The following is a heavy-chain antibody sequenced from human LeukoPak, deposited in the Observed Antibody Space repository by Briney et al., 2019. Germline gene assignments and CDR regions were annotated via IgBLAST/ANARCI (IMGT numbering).Heavy chain of an antibody. CDR2: TSHDGDKE. CDR3: ARTRTYYHDSSGYSKPTFDY. D-gene: IGHD3-22*01. J-gene: IGHJ4*02. CDR1: GFTFSSYS. V-gene: IGHV3-30*03. Sequence: QPGGSLRLSCAASGFTFSSYSMNWVRQAPGKGLEWVAVTSHDGDKEYYADSVKGRFTISRDNSKNTLYLQMNSLRPEDTAVYYCARTRTYYHDSSGYSKPTFDYWGQGTLVTVSS.